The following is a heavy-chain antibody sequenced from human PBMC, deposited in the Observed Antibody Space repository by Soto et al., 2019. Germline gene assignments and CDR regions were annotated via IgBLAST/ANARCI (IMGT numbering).Heavy chain of an antibody. V-gene: IGHV1-69*01. CDR2: IIPLFGTT. J-gene: IGHJ6*02. CDR3: AAELGFGKLSVV. Sequence: QVQVVQSGVEVRRPGSSVKVSCKASGDTFKNCVISWVRQAPGQGLEWMGGIIPLFGTTDFAQRFQGRLTITTDESTTTAYMELSRPRSEDTATYYCAAELGFGKLSVVWGQGTMVIVSS. CDR1: GDTFKNCV. D-gene: IGHD3-10*01.